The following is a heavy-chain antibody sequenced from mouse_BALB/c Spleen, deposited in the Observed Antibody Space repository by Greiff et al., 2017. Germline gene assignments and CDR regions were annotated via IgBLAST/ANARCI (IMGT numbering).Heavy chain of an antibody. D-gene: IGHD2-3*01. CDR1: GYSITSDYA. Sequence: EVHLVESGPGLVKPSQSLSLTCTVTGYSITSDYAWNWIRQFPGNKLEWMGYISYSGSTSYNPSLKSRISITRDTSKNQFFLQLNSVTTEDTATYYCARWLLPYWYFDVWGAGTTVTVSS. CDR3: ARWLLPYWYFDV. V-gene: IGHV3-2*02. J-gene: IGHJ1*01. CDR2: ISYSGST.